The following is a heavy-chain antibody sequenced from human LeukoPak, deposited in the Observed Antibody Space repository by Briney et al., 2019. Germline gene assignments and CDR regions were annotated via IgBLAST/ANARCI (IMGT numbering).Heavy chain of an antibody. CDR3: ARAYYYYDSSGYLLDY. D-gene: IGHD3-22*01. J-gene: IGHJ4*02. Sequence: GGSLRLSCAASGFTFSSYSMNWVRQAPGKGLEWVSSISSSSSYIYYADSVKGRFTISRDNAKNSLYLQMNSLRAEDTAVYYCARAYYYYDSSGYLLDYWGQGTLVTVSS. V-gene: IGHV3-21*01. CDR2: ISSSSSYI. CDR1: GFTFSSYS.